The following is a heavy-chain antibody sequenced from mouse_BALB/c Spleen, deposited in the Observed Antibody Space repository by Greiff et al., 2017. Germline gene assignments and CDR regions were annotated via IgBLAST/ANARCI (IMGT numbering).Heavy chain of an antibody. D-gene: IGHD2-4*01. CDR3: ARRGITTGYAMDY. V-gene: IGHV5-6*01. CDR2: ISSGGSYT. J-gene: IGHJ4*01. Sequence: DVHLVESGGDLVKPGGSLKLSCAASGFTFSSYGMSWVRQTPDKRLEWVATISSGGSYTYYPDSVKGRFTISRDNAKNTLYLQMSSLKSEDTAMYYCARRGITTGYAMDYWGQGTSVTVSS. CDR1: GFTFSSYG.